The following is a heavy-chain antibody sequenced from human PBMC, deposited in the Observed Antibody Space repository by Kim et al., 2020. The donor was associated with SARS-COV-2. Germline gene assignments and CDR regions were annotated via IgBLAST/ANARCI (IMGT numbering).Heavy chain of an antibody. CDR1: GGSFSDYT. V-gene: IGHV4-34*01. Sequence: SETLSLTCAVYGGSFSDYTWTWIRQPPGKGLEWIGEINHSGSTNLSPSLKSRITISVDTSKSQFSLRLKSMTATDAAVYYCARGRAGAVPSPLLGLVPYYHYYAMDVWGRGTPVAVSS. D-gene: IGHD7-27*01. CDR2: INHSGST. CDR3: ARGRAGAVPSPLLGLVPYYHYYAMDV. J-gene: IGHJ6*02.